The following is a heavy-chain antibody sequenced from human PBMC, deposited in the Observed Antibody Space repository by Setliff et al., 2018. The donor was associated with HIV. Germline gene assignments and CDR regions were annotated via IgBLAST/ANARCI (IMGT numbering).Heavy chain of an antibody. Sequence: GASVKVSCKASGGTFSRYVISWVRQAPGQGLEWLGEIIPFFATANYAQKFQGRVTITADESTSTAYMELSSLRSEDTAVYYCASTAIAVALIDYYYYYMDVWGKGTTVTVSS. CDR2: IIPFFATA. CDR3: ASTAIAVALIDYYYYYMDV. V-gene: IGHV1-69*13. CDR1: GGTFSRYV. D-gene: IGHD6-19*01. J-gene: IGHJ6*03.